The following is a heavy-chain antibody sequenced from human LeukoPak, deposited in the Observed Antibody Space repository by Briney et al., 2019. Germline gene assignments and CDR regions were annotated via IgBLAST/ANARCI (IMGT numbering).Heavy chain of an antibody. Sequence: TLSLTCAVSGGSISGDDYSWSWIRQPPGKGLEWIGYIYHSGTTYYNPSLKSRVTISVDRSKNQFSLKLSSVTAADTAAYYCARGRGGYDTRGYYNSWLDPWGQGTLATVSS. J-gene: IGHJ5*02. CDR2: IYHSGTT. D-gene: IGHD3-22*01. V-gene: IGHV4-30-2*01. CDR1: GGSISGDDYS. CDR3: ARGRGGYDTRGYYNSWLDP.